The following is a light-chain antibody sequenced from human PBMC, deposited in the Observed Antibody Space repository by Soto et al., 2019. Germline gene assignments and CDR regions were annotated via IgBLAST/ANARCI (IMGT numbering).Light chain of an antibody. CDR1: QSVSSY. CDR3: QQRSNWPGT. CDR2: DAS. V-gene: IGKV3-11*01. Sequence: EIVLTQSPATLTLSPGERATLSCRASQSVSSYLAWYQRKPGQAPRLLIYDASNRATGIPARFSGSGSGTDFTLTISSLKPEDFAVYYCQQRSNWPGTFGQGTKVGIK. J-gene: IGKJ1*01.